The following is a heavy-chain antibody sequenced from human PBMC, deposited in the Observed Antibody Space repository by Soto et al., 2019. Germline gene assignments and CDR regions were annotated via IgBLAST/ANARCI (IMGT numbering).Heavy chain of an antibody. V-gene: IGHV4-59*08. CDR1: GGTIRDFD. J-gene: IGHJ4*02. D-gene: IGHD3-22*01. Sequence: SVTLCLSWTVAGGTIRDFDWRRILKTPGKGLEWIGYIYNSGSTNYNPSLKSRVTISVDMSKNQFSLKLNSVTAADTAVYYCARGPPLYYYDRSGYYLDYWGQGTLVTVSS. CDR3: ARGPPLYYYDRSGYYLDY. CDR2: IYNSGST.